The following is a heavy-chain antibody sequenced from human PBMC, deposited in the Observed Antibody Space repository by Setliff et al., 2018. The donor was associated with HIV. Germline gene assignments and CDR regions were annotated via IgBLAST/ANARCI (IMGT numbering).Heavy chain of an antibody. CDR2: IKEDGSEK. J-gene: IGHJ6*03. V-gene: IGHV3-7*01. D-gene: IGHD2-2*01. Sequence: HPGGSLRLSCAASGFTFSNYWMDWVRQAPGKGLEWVANIKEDGSEKYYVDSVRGRFTISRDNAKNSLYLQMNSLRAEDTAVYYCARDGTRGGDMDVWAKGTTVTVSS. CDR3: ARDGTRGGDMDV. CDR1: GFTFSNYW.